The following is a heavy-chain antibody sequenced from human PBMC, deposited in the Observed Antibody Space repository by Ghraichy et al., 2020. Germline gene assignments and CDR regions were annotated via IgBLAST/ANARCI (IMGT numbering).Heavy chain of an antibody. Sequence: SETLSLTCTVSGGSISSYYWSWIRQPPGKGLEWIGYIYYSGSTNYNPSLKSRVTISVDTSKNQFSLKLSSVTAADTAVYYCAREIAVAGINWFDPWGQGTLVTVSS. CDR3: AREIAVAGINWFDP. V-gene: IGHV4-59*01. CDR2: IYYSGST. J-gene: IGHJ5*02. CDR1: GGSISSYY. D-gene: IGHD6-19*01.